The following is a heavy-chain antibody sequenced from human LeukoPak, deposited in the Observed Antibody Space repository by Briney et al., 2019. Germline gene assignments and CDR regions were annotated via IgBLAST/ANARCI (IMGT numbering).Heavy chain of an antibody. J-gene: IGHJ4*02. CDR2: INPSGGST. CDR3: ALVSIWFGELFDGDY. CDR1: GYTFTSYY. D-gene: IGHD3-10*01. Sequence: ASVKVSCKASGYTFTSYYMHWVRQAPGQGLEWMGIINPSGGSTSYAQKFQGRVTMTRDTSTSTVYMELSSLSSEDTAVYYCALVSIWFGELFDGDYWGQGTLVTVSS. V-gene: IGHV1-46*01.